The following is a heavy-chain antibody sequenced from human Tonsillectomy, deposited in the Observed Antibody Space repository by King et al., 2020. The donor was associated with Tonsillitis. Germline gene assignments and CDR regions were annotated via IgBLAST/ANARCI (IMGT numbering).Heavy chain of an antibody. CDR2: ISYDGTNK. D-gene: IGHD6-19*01. CDR3: ARVMIAVAGSLFDY. Sequence: HVQLVQSGGGVVQPGRSLRLSCAASGFTFSGYAMHCGRQAPGKGLEWVAVISYDGTNKYYADSVKGRFTISRDNSKNTLYLQMNSLRAEDTAVYYCARVMIAVAGSLFDYWGQGTLVTVSS. J-gene: IGHJ4*02. V-gene: IGHV3-30-3*01. CDR1: GFTFSGYA.